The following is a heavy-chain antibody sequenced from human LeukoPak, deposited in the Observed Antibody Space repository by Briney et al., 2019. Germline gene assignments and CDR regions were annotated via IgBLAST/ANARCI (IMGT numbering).Heavy chain of an antibody. CDR1: GGSFSGYY. CDR2: INHSGST. D-gene: IGHD3-10*01. J-gene: IGHJ3*02. V-gene: IGHV4-34*01. Sequence: SETLSLTCAVYGGSFSGYYWGWIRQPPGKGLEWIGEINHSGSTNYNPSLKSRVTISVDTSKNQFSLKLSSVTAADTAVYYCASGLYYYGSGSYSEDAFDIWGQGTMVTVSS. CDR3: ASGLYYYGSGSYSEDAFDI.